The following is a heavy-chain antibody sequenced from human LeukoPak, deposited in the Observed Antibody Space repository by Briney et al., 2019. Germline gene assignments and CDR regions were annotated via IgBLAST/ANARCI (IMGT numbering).Heavy chain of an antibody. J-gene: IGHJ4*02. CDR1: GFTFSSYS. CDR2: ISSQGGST. V-gene: IGHV3-64D*09. D-gene: IGHD3-22*01. CDR3: VKDVNYYDSSGFDY. Sequence: GGSLRLSCSGSGFTFSSYSMHWVRQAPGKGLQYVAAISSQGGSTSYADSVKGRFSISRDNSKNTVFLQMSSLRAEDTAVYYCVKDVNYYDSSGFDYWGQGTLVTVSS.